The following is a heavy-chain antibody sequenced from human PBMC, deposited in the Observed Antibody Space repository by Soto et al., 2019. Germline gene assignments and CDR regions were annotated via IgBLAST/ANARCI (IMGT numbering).Heavy chain of an antibody. CDR3: ARERVDFDWSPNAFDI. Sequence: SETLSLSCTVSGGSISSYYWSWIRQPPGKGLEWIGYIYYSGSTNYNPSLKSRVTISVDTSKNQFSLKLSSVTAADTAVYYCARERVDFDWSPNAFDIWGQGTMVTVSS. CDR1: GGSISSYY. V-gene: IGHV4-59*01. CDR2: IYYSGST. D-gene: IGHD3-9*01. J-gene: IGHJ3*02.